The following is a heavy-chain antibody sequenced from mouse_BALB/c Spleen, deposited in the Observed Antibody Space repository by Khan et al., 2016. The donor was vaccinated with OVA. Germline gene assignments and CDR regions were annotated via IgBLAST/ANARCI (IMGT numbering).Heavy chain of an antibody. Sequence: EVQLVESGGGLVQPGGSRKLSCAASGFTFSSFGMHWVRQAPKQGLEWVAYMSSGSSTIYYVDTVKGRFTISRDNSKNTPYLQMTSLRSEDTATCCGAGSGSNFHWYFDVWGAGTSVTVSS. D-gene: IGHD2-5*01. J-gene: IGHJ1*01. CDR3: AGSGSNFHWYFDV. CDR1: GFTFSSFG. CDR2: MSSGSSTI. V-gene: IGHV5-17*02.